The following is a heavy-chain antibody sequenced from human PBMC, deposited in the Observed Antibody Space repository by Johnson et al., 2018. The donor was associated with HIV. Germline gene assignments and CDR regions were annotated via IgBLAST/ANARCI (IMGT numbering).Heavy chain of an antibody. V-gene: IGHV3-30*04. CDR3: AKEEYYYDSSGYNDAFDI. D-gene: IGHD3-22*01. J-gene: IGHJ3*02. Sequence: QVQLVESGGGVVQPGRSLRLSCAASGFTFSSYAMHWVRQAPGKGLEWVAVISYDGSNKYYADSVKGRFTISRDNSKNTLYLQMNSLRAEDTAVYYCAKEEYYYDSSGYNDAFDIWGQGTMVTVSS. CDR2: ISYDGSNK. CDR1: GFTFSSYA.